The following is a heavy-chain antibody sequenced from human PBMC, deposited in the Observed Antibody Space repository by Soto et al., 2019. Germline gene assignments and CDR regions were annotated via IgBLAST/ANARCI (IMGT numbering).Heavy chain of an antibody. CDR3: ARDGPYYYGFDV. CDR1: RDSISNRDYY. V-gene: IGHV4-30-4*01. Sequence: SETLSLTGTLSRDSISNRDYYCNWIRRSPGKGLEWIASIGYSGSTYYNPSLKSRVVISADTSKNLCSLKLRSVTAADTALYFCARDGPYYYGFDVWGQGTTVTVSS. CDR2: IGYSGST. J-gene: IGHJ6*02.